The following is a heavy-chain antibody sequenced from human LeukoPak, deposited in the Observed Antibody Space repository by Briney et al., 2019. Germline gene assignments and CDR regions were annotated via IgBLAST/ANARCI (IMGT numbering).Heavy chain of an antibody. J-gene: IGHJ4*02. CDR2: IYYSGGT. CDR3: ARIVVGATFDY. CDR1: GGSISSYY. Sequence: SETLSLTCSVSGGSISSYYWSWIRQHPGKGLEWIGYIYYSGGTYYNPSLKSRVTISVDTSKNQFSLNLSSVTAADTAVYYCARIVVGATFDYWGQGTLVTVSS. D-gene: IGHD1-26*01. V-gene: IGHV4-59*06.